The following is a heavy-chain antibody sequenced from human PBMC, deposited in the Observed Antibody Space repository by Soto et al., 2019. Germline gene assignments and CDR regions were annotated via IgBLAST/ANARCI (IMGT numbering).Heavy chain of an antibody. CDR1: GFTFTTYW. Sequence: GGSLRLSCAASGFTFTTYWMTWVRQAPGKGLEWVANIKQDGSEKYYVDSVKGRFTISRDNAKNSLYLQMNSLRAEDTAVYFCARDTNYYASGSGVDYWGQGILVTVSS. D-gene: IGHD3-10*01. CDR3: ARDTNYYASGSGVDY. CDR2: IKQDGSEK. V-gene: IGHV3-7*01. J-gene: IGHJ4*02.